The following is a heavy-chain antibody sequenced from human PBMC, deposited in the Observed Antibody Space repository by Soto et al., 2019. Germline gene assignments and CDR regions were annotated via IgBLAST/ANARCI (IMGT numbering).Heavy chain of an antibody. CDR1: GFTFSGSA. J-gene: IGHJ6*04. V-gene: IGHV3-73*01. Sequence: EVQLVESGGGLVQPGGSLKLSCAASGFTFSGSAMHWVRQASGKGLEWVGRIRSKANSYATAYAASVKGRFTISRDDSKKTAYLQMNSLKTEDTAVYYCTRLHTEAVDVWGKGTTVTVSS. D-gene: IGHD6-25*01. CDR3: TRLHTEAVDV. CDR2: IRSKANSYAT.